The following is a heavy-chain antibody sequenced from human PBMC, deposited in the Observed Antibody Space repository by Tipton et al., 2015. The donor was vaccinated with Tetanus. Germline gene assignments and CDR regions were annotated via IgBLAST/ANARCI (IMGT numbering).Heavy chain of an antibody. V-gene: IGHV1-46*04. CDR1: TDTFSNYY. CDR3: ARSRGGTRVYYAIAF. D-gene: IGHD3-3*01. J-gene: IGHJ4*02. CDR2: INPTDSST. Sequence: QLVQSGPEVKKPGASVKVSCKALTDTFSNYYMHWVRQAPGQGLEWVGLINPTDSSTDYAQKLQGRITLTRDTSTSTAYMELSSLTSEDTGVYYCARSRGGTRVYYAIAFWGQGTLVTVSS.